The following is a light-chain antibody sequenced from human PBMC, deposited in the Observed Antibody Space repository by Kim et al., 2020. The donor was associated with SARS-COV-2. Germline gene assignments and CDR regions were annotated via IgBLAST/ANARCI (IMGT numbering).Light chain of an antibody. CDR3: QQYNAYSWT. J-gene: IGKJ1*01. CDR2: EAS. V-gene: IGKV1-5*03. CDR1: ISKW. Sequence: ISKWLAWYQQKPGKAPKVLIYEASSLESGVPSRFSGSGSGTEFTITISSLQPDDFSTYYCQQYNAYSWTFGRGTKVEIK.